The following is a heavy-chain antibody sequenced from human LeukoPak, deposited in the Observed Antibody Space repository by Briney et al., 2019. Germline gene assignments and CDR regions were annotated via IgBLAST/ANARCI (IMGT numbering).Heavy chain of an antibody. CDR1: GYTFTTYT. Sequence: GASVKVSCKASGYTFTTYTMNWVRQAPGQGLEWMGWISAYNGNTNYAQKLQGRVTMTTDTSTSTAYMELRSLRSDDTAVYYCARDGSYYDSSGRFDYWGQGTLVTVSS. CDR2: ISAYNGNT. CDR3: ARDGSYYDSSGRFDY. V-gene: IGHV1-18*01. D-gene: IGHD3-22*01. J-gene: IGHJ4*02.